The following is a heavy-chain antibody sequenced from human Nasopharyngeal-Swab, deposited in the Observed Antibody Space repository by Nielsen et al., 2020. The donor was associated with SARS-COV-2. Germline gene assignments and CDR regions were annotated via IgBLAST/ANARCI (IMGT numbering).Heavy chain of an antibody. Sequence: PGKGLEWVGYIYYSGSTYYNPSLKSRVTISVDTSKNQFSLKLSSVTAADTAVYYCARAHATYMIVVDAFDIWGQGTMVTVSS. D-gene: IGHD3-22*01. CDR3: ARAHATYMIVVDAFDI. V-gene: IGHV4-30-4*01. CDR2: IYYSGST. J-gene: IGHJ3*02.